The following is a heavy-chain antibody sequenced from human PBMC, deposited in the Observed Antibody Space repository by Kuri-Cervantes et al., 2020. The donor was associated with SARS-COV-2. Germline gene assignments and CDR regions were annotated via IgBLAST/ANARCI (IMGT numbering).Heavy chain of an antibody. Sequence: GGSLRLSCAASGFTFSSYAMHWVRQAPGKGLEWVAVISYDGSNKYYADSVKGRFTISRDNSKNTLYLQMNSLRAEDTAVYYCARETYYYDSSGYYYSYYYGMDVWGQGTTVTGSS. CDR2: ISYDGSNK. CDR1: GFTFSSYA. V-gene: IGHV3-30*14. J-gene: IGHJ6*01. CDR3: ARETYYYDSSGYYYSYYYGMDV. D-gene: IGHD3-22*01.